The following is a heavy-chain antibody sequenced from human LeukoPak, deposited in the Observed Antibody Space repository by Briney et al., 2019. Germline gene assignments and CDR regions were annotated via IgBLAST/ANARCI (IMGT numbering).Heavy chain of an antibody. CDR1: GYTFTGYY. J-gene: IGHJ4*02. CDR2: INPNHGGT. CDR3: ARGRGSTSSNFDY. D-gene: IGHD2-2*01. V-gene: IGHV1-2*02. Sequence: VASVKVSCKSSGYTFTGYYMHWVRQAPGQGLAWMGWINPNHGGTNYAQKFQGRVTMTRDTSISTAYMELSRLTSDDTAVYYCARGRGSTSSNFDYWGQGTLVTVSS.